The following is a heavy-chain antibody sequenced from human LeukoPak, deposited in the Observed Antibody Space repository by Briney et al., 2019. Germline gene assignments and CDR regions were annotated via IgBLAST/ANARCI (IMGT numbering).Heavy chain of an antibody. CDR3: ARDTRPAAPYSGYDY. D-gene: IGHD5-12*01. CDR2: IYSGGST. J-gene: IGHJ4*02. CDR1: GFTFSSYA. V-gene: IGHV3-53*01. Sequence: TGGSLRLSCAASGFTFSSYAMSWVRQAPGKGLEWVSVIYSGGSTYYADSVKGRFTISRDNSKNTLYLQMNSLRAEDTAVYYCARDTRPAAPYSGYDYWGQGTLVTVSS.